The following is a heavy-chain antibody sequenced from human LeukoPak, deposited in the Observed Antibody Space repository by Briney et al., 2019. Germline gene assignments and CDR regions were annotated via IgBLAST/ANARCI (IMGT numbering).Heavy chain of an antibody. D-gene: IGHD2-2*02. V-gene: IGHV4-4*02. Sequence: SGTLSLTCAVSGGSISSSNWWSWVRQPPGKGLEWIGEIYHSGSTNYNPSLKSRVTISVDKSKNQFSLKLSSVTAADTAVYYCASPRYCSSTSCYKHLDVWGKGTTVTVSS. J-gene: IGHJ6*04. CDR2: IYHSGST. CDR3: ASPRYCSSTSCYKHLDV. CDR1: GGSISSSNW.